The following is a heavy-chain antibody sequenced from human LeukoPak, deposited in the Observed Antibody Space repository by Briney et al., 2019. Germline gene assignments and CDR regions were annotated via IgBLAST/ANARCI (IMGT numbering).Heavy chain of an antibody. D-gene: IGHD6-13*01. CDR1: GYTFTSHG. Sequence: ASVKVSCKASGYTFTSHGISLVRQAPGQGPEGMGWISAYNGNTNYAQQLQGRVTMNTASSTSTAYMELRSLRSDDTAVYYCARGRGIAAAGTLGYWGQGTLVTVSS. V-gene: IGHV1-18*01. CDR3: ARGRGIAAAGTLGY. CDR2: ISAYNGNT. J-gene: IGHJ4*02.